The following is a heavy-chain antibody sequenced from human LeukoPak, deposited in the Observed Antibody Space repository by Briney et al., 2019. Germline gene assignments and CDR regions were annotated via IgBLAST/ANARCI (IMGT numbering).Heavy chain of an antibody. CDR2: IYYSGST. CDR1: GGSISSGDYY. Sequence: SETLSLTCTVSGGSISSGDYYWSWIRQPPGKGLEWIGYIYYSGSTNYNPSLKSRVTISVDTSKNQFSLKLSSVTAADTAVYYCATQSGGMVATFDYWGQGTLVTVSS. CDR3: ATQSGGMVATFDY. D-gene: IGHD5-12*01. J-gene: IGHJ4*02. V-gene: IGHV4-61*08.